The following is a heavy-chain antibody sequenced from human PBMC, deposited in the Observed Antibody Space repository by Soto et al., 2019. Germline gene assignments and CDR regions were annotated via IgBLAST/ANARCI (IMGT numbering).Heavy chain of an antibody. Sequence: VGSLGLSCAASGFTFDTYNMNWVRQTPGQGLEWVSSIGSSSSFIYYSGSVRGRFTVSRDNAKNSLYLQLSSLRAEDTAVYYCARSPAADGTKWFDQWGQGTLVNVSS. CDR1: GFTFDTYN. CDR2: IGSSSSFI. CDR3: ARSPAADGTKWFDQ. J-gene: IGHJ5*02. D-gene: IGHD6-13*01. V-gene: IGHV3-21*06.